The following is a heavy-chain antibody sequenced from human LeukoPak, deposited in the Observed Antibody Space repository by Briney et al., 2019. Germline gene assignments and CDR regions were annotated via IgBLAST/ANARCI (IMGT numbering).Heavy chain of an antibody. D-gene: IGHD1-26*01. CDR1: GGTFSSYA. CDR3: ARSLRGSYYRGFDY. J-gene: IGHJ4*02. V-gene: IGHV1-69*05. Sequence: ASVKVSCKASGGTFSSYAISWVRQAPGQGLEWMGGIIPIFGTANYAQKFQGRVTITTDESTSTAYMELSSLRSEDTAVYYCARSLRGSYYRGFDYWGQGTLVTVSS. CDR2: IIPIFGTA.